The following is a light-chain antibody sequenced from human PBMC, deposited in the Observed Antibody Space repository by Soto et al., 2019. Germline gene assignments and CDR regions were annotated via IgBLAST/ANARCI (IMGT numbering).Light chain of an antibody. CDR2: SNS. Sequence: QSVLTQPPSASGTPRQGVTISCSGSSSNIGSNSVHWYQQLPGTAPKLLIYSNSQRPSGVPERISGSKSGTSASVAISGLRSEDEADYYCAAWDDRVSGVVFGGGTKVTVL. CDR3: AAWDDRVSGVV. CDR1: SSNIGSNS. V-gene: IGLV1-47*01. J-gene: IGLJ2*01.